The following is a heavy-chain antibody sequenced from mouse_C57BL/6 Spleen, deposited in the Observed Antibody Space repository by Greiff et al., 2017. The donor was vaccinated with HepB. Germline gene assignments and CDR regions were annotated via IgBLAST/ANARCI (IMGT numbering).Heavy chain of an antibody. D-gene: IGHD1-1*01. J-gene: IGHJ2*01. CDR2: IHPNSGST. CDR3: ARWGDYYGSSPYYFDY. CDR1: GYTFTSYW. Sequence: QVQLKQPGAELVKPGASVKLSCKASGYTFTSYWMHWVKQRPGQGLEWIGMIHPNSGSTNYNEKFKSKATLTVDKSSSTAYMQLSSLTSEDSAVYYCARWGDYYGSSPYYFDYWGQGTTLTVSS. V-gene: IGHV1-64*01.